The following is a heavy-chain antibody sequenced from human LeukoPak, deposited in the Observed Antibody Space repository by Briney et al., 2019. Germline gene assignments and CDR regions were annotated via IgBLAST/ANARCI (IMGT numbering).Heavy chain of an antibody. CDR3: VRDLDSVAFL. J-gene: IGHJ4*02. CDR2: ISSSSSYI. D-gene: IGHD1-1*01. Sequence: GGSLRLSCAASGFTFSNSTMNWVRQTPEKGLEWVSSISSSSSYIYYADSVKGRFTISRDNAKNSLYLQMNSLRAEDTAVYYCVRDLDSVAFLWGQGSLVTVSS. V-gene: IGHV3-21*01. CDR1: GFTFSNST.